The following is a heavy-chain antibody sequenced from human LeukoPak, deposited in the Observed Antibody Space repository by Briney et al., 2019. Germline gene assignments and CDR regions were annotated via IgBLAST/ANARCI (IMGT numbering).Heavy chain of an antibody. D-gene: IGHD1-1*01. Sequence: GGSLRLSCAASGFSFSSYAMSWVRQAPGKGREWVSAISGSGGSTYYADSVKGRFTISRDNSKNTLYLQMNSLRAEDTAVYYCAKTGYPIPFDYWGQGTLVTVSS. CDR1: GFSFSSYA. V-gene: IGHV3-23*01. CDR3: AKTGYPIPFDY. J-gene: IGHJ4*02. CDR2: ISGSGGST.